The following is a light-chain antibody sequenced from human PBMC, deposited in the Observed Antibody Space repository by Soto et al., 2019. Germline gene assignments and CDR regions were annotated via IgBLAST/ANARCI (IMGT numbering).Light chain of an antibody. Sequence: DLQMTQSPSSVSASVGDRVTITCRASQGINSWLAWYQQKPGKAPKLLIYAASTLQSGVPSRFSGSRSGTDFTLTISSLQPEDFATYYCQQANSFPWTFGPGTKVAIK. CDR2: AAS. CDR1: QGINSW. V-gene: IGKV1-12*02. CDR3: QQANSFPWT. J-gene: IGKJ1*01.